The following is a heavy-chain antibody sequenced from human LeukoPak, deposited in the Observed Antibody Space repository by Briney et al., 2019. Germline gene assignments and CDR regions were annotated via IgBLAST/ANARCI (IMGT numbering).Heavy chain of an antibody. V-gene: IGHV4-34*01. D-gene: IGHD5-12*01. CDR2: INHSGST. Sequence: SETLSLTCAVYGGSFSGYYWSWIRQPPGKGLEWIGEINHSGSTNYNPSLKSRVTISVDTSKNQFSLKLSSVTAADTAVYYCARSGDAFDIWGQGTMVTVSS. CDR1: GGSFSGYY. J-gene: IGHJ3*02. CDR3: ARSGDAFDI.